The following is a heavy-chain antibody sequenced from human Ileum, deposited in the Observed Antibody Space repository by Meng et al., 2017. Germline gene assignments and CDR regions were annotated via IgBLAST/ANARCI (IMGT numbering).Heavy chain of an antibody. CDR3: ARGLDNYNYYYGMDV. CDR1: GYTFSSLD. CDR2: VNPNSGYT. J-gene: IGHJ6*02. V-gene: IGHV1-8*01. Sequence: ASVKVSCKASGYTFSSLDIIWVRQATGQGPEWMGRVNPNSGYTGYAQKFQGRITMTSDTSITTAYMELSSLTSDDTAVYYCARGLDNYNYYYGMDVWGQGTTVTVSS.